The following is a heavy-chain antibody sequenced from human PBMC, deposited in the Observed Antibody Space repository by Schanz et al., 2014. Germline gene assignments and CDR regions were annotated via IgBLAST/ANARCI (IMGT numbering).Heavy chain of an antibody. CDR3: AKDFTGSGIFFNS. D-gene: IGHD3-10*01. Sequence: EVQLVESGGGLIQPGGSLRLSCAVSGFTVNTNYMSWVRQAPGKGLEWISSMYINSGSTQYAASVKGRFTISRDNSRNTLYLQMNSLRAEDTAVYYCAKDFTGSGIFFNSWGQGTLVSVSS. CDR1: GFTVNTNY. J-gene: IGHJ5*01. V-gene: IGHV3-53*01. CDR2: MYINSGST.